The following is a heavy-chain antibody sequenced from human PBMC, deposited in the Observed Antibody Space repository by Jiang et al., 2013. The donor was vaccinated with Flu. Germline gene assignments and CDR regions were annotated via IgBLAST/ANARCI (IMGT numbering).Heavy chain of an antibody. J-gene: IGHJ4*02. V-gene: IGHV4-39*01. CDR3: ARHVQRYYDSSGYCDY. Sequence: APGKGLEWIGSIYYSGSTYYNPSLKSRVTISVDTSKNQFSLKLSSVTAADTAVYYCARHVQRYYDSSGYCDYWGQGTLATVSS. D-gene: IGHD3-22*01. CDR2: IYYSGST.